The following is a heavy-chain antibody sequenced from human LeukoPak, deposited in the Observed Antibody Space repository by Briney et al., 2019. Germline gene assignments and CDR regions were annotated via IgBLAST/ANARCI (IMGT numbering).Heavy chain of an antibody. D-gene: IGHD3-10*01. CDR2: IRYDGSNK. CDR3: AKWNYYGSGSTNWFDP. J-gene: IGHJ5*02. CDR1: GFTFSSYG. V-gene: IGHV3-30*02. Sequence: GGSLRLSCAASGFTFSSYGMHWVRQAPGKGLEWVAFIRYDGSNKYYADSVKGRFTISRDNSKNPLYLQMNSLRAEDTAVYYCAKWNYYGSGSTNWFDPWGQGTLVTVSS.